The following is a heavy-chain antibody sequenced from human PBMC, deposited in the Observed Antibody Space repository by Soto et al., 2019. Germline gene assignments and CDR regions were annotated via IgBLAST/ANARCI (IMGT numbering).Heavy chain of an antibody. CDR1: GGSISSSSYY. Sequence: SETLSLTCTVSGGSISSSSYYWGWIRQPPGQGLEWIGCIYYSGSTYYNPSLKSRVTISVDTSKNQFSLKLSSVTAADTAVCYCARHVRWLQLSGFDYWGQGTLVTVSS. J-gene: IGHJ4*02. D-gene: IGHD5-12*01. CDR3: ARHVRWLQLSGFDY. V-gene: IGHV4-39*01. CDR2: IYYSGST.